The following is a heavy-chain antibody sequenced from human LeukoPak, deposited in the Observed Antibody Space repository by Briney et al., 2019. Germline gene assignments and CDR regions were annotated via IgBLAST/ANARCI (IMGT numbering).Heavy chain of an antibody. CDR1: GFTFSSYA. Sequence: PGGSLRLSCAASGFTFSSYAMHWVRQAPGKGLEWVAVISYDGSNKYYADSVKGRFTISRDNSKNTLYLQMNSLRAEDTAVYYCARVAPPDYYDSSGLTYYFDYWGQGTLVTVSS. D-gene: IGHD3-22*01. J-gene: IGHJ4*02. V-gene: IGHV3-30*04. CDR2: ISYDGSNK. CDR3: ARVAPPDYYDSSGLTYYFDY.